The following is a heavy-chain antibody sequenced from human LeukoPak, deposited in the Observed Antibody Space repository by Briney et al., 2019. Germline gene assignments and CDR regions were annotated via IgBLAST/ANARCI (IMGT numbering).Heavy chain of an antibody. CDR2: TYYRSKWYY. CDR1: GDSVSSNSAA. J-gene: IGHJ4*02. CDR3: ASDPVGGSTIFDD. D-gene: IGHD1-26*01. Sequence: QTLSLTCAISGDSVSSNSAAWNWVRQSPSRGLEWLGRTYYRSKWYYDYAVAVKSRISINRDTSKNQFSLQLSSVTPEDTAVYYCASDPVGGSTIFDDRGQGTLVTVSS. V-gene: IGHV6-1*01.